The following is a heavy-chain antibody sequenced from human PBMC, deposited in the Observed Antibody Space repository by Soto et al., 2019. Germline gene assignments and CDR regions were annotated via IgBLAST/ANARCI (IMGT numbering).Heavy chain of an antibody. CDR2: NRNKANSYTT. Sequence: EVQLVESGGGLVQPGGSLRLSCAASGFTFSDHFMDWVRQAPGKGLEWVGRNRNKANSYTTEYAASVKGRFTISRDDSKSSLYLQMSSPKAEDTAVYYCARPYFYAFDIWGQGTMVTVSS. CDR3: ARPYFYAFDI. D-gene: IGHD3-10*01. J-gene: IGHJ3*02. V-gene: IGHV3-72*01. CDR1: GFTFSDHF.